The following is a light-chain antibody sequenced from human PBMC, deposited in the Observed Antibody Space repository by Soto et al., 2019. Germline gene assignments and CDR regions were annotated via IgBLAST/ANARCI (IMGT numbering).Light chain of an antibody. V-gene: IGKV3-20*01. CDR1: QSVSSSY. Sequence: EIVLTQSPGTLSLSPGERATLSCRASQSVSSSYLAWYQQKPGQAPRLLIYGASSRATGIPDRFSGSGSGTDFTLTISRLEPEDFAVYYCQQYGRSPGGTFRQGTKLEIK. J-gene: IGKJ2*02. CDR2: GAS. CDR3: QQYGRSPGGT.